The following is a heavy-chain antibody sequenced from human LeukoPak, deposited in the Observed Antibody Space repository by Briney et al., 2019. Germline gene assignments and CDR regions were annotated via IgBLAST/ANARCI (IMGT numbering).Heavy chain of an antibody. Sequence: GASVKVSCKASGYTFTSYGISWVRQAPGQGLAGMGWISAYNGATNYAQKLQGRVTMTTDTSANTAYMELRSLTSDDTAVYYCARSPSSSGWYADYWGLGTLVSVSS. V-gene: IGHV1-18*01. CDR2: ISAYNGAT. CDR1: GYTFTSYG. CDR3: ARSPSSSGWYADY. J-gene: IGHJ4*02. D-gene: IGHD6-19*01.